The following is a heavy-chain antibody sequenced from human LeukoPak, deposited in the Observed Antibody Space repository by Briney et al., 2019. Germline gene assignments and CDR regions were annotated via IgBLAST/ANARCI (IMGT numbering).Heavy chain of an antibody. CDR1: GFTFVTYA. CDR3: AKSRWSDTSGYYYFDC. J-gene: IGHJ4*02. Sequence: PGGSLRLSCAASGFTFVTYAMSWVRQAPGKGLEWVSTISGRGGTTYYADSVKGRFSISRDNSKNTLYLQMNSLRAEDTAVYYCAKSRWSDTSGYYYFDCWGQGTLVTVS. CDR2: ISGRGGTT. D-gene: IGHD3-22*01. V-gene: IGHV3-23*01.